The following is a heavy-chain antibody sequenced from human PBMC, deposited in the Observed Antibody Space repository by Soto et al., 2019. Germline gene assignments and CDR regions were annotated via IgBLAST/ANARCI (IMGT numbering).Heavy chain of an antibody. V-gene: IGHV4-39*01. CDR1: GGPISSSGHF. CDR3: ARRVYSGSGRDYFDR. J-gene: IGHJ4*02. CDR2: IYYTGTT. D-gene: IGHD1-26*01. Sequence: QLQLQESGPGLVKPSETLSLICSVSGGPISSSGHFWAWIRQPPGRGLEWLATIYYTGTTYYNPSLKSRLTISMDTSKDQFSLDRTSMTAADTALYFCARRVYSGSGRDYFDRWGQGSLVTVSS.